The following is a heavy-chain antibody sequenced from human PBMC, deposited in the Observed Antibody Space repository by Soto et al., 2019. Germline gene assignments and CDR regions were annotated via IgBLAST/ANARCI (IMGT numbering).Heavy chain of an antibody. J-gene: IGHJ6*02. CDR1: GFTFSSYG. V-gene: IGHV3-33*01. CDR2: IWYDGSNK. Sequence: GGSLRLSCAASGFTFSSYGMHWVRQAPGKGLEWVAVIWYDGSNKYYADSVKGRFTISRDNSKNTLYLQMNSLRAEDTAVYYCARDRPPEYNWNHFASPTTYYYYGMDVWGQGTTVTVSS. D-gene: IGHD1-20*01. CDR3: ARDRPPEYNWNHFASPTTYYYYGMDV.